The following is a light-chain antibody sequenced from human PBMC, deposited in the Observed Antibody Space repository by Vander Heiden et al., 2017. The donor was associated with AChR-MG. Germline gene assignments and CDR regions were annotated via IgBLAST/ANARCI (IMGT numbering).Light chain of an antibody. Sequence: IQMTQSPSSLSASVGDRVTITCRASQSISNYLNWYQQKPGRVPKLLTYAASSLQSGVPSRFSGSGSGTDFTLTISSLQPEDFATYYCQQSYSILFTFGPGTKVDIK. CDR3: QQSYSILFT. V-gene: IGKV1-39*01. CDR2: AAS. CDR1: QSISNY. J-gene: IGKJ3*01.